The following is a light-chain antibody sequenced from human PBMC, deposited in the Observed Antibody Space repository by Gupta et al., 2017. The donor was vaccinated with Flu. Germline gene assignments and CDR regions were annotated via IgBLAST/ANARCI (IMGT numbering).Light chain of an antibody. CDR3: AAWDDSLTGHIWV. V-gene: IGLV1-44*01. CDR2: ITN. J-gene: IGLJ3*02. CDR1: NTNDGSKK. Sequence: SNTNDGSKKADKYHQVPGTAPKLLIYITNQRPPGVPARFSGSKSGTSASLAISGIQAEDEAHDYCAAWDDSLTGHIWVFGGGTAVTVL.